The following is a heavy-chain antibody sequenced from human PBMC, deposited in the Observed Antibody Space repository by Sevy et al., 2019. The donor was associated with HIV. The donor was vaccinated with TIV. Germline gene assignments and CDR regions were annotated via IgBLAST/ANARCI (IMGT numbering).Heavy chain of an antibody. CDR3: ALIVQHTKSAFDI. CDR1: GYKFTTYW. D-gene: IGHD1-26*01. J-gene: IGHJ3*02. V-gene: IGHV5-51*01. CDR2: IHPGDSDT. Sequence: GESLKISCKGSGYKFTTYWIGWVRQMPGKGLEWMGIIHPGDSDTRYSPSFQGQVTISADKSISNAYLQWSSLKASDTAMYYCALIVQHTKSAFDIWGQGTMVTVSS.